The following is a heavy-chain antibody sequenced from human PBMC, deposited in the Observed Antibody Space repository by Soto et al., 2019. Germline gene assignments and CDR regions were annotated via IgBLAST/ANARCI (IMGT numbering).Heavy chain of an antibody. CDR1: GFTFSSYA. CDR3: AKEGYYGSGSYRQIYYYYYYGMDV. CDR2: ISGSGGST. J-gene: IGHJ6*02. D-gene: IGHD3-10*01. V-gene: IGHV3-23*01. Sequence: GGSLRLSCAASGFTFSSYAMSWVRQAPGKGLEWVSAISGSGGSTYYADSVKGRFTISRDNSKNTLYLQMNSLRAEDTAVYYCAKEGYYGSGSYRQIYYYYYYGMDVWGQGTTVTVSS.